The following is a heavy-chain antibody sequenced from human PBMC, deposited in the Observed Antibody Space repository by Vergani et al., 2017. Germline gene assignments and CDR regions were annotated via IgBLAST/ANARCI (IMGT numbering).Heavy chain of an antibody. Sequence: QVQLVQSGAEVKKPGSSVKVSCKASGGTFSSYTISWVRQAPGQGLEWMGRIIPILGIANYAQKFRGRVTITADKSTSTAYMELSSLRSEDTAVYYCARMTYXDILTGHEDYGMDVWGQGTTVTVSS. D-gene: IGHD3-9*01. J-gene: IGHJ6*02. CDR3: ARMTYXDILTGHEDYGMDV. CDR2: IIPILGIA. CDR1: GGTFSSYT. V-gene: IGHV1-69*02.